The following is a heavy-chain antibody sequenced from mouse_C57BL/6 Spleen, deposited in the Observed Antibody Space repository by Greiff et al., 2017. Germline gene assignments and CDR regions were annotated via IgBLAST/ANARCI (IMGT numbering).Heavy chain of an antibody. CDR3: ARERPYGHLYAMDY. D-gene: IGHD1-1*02. Sequence: EVKLQESGPELVKPGASVKISCKASGYSFTDYNMNWVKQSNGKSLEWIGVINPNYGTTSYNQKFKGKATLTVDQSSSTAYMQLNSLTSEDSAVYYCARERPYGHLYAMDYWGQGTSVTVSS. CDR2: INPNYGTT. V-gene: IGHV1-39*01. J-gene: IGHJ4*01. CDR1: GYSFTDYN.